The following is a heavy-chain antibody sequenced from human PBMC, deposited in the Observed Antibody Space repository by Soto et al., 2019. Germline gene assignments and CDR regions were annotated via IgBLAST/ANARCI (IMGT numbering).Heavy chain of an antibody. CDR1: VGTLSSDP. Sequence: SVNVSCKTSVGTLSSDPISWVRQAPGQGLEWMGWINPNGGFTNYAQKFQGWVTMTRDTSIRTVYKELSSLRSDDTAVYYCARESGGATATLDYYYFYMDVWGKGTTVTVSS. V-gene: IGHV1-2*04. J-gene: IGHJ6*03. CDR3: ARESGGATATLDYYYFYMDV. CDR2: INPNGGFT. D-gene: IGHD5-12*01.